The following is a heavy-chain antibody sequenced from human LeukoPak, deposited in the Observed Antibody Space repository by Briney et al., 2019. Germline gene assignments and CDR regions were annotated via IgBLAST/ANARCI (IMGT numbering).Heavy chain of an antibody. D-gene: IGHD3-3*01. CDR2: IYYRGST. CDR1: GGSINSGSYY. CDR3: ARGRFLDAFDI. Sequence: SETLSLTCTVSGGSINSGSYYWGWIRQPPGKGLEWIGGIYYRGSTYYNPSLRSRVTISVDTSKNQFSLKLSSVTAADTAVYYCARGRFLDAFDIWGQGTMVTVSS. V-gene: IGHV4-39*07. J-gene: IGHJ3*02.